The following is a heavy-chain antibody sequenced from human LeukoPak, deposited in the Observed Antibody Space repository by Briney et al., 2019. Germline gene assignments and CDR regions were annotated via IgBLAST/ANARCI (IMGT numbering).Heavy chain of an antibody. CDR3: ARETITTAGAFDI. Sequence: PGGSLRLSCAASGFTVSSNYMSWVRQAPGKGLEWVSVIYSGSRTYYADSVKGRFTISRDNSKNTVYIQMNSLRAEDTAVYYCARETITTAGAFDIRGQGTMVTVSS. CDR1: GFTVSSNY. D-gene: IGHD1/OR15-1a*01. V-gene: IGHV3-66*01. CDR2: IYSGSRT. J-gene: IGHJ3*02.